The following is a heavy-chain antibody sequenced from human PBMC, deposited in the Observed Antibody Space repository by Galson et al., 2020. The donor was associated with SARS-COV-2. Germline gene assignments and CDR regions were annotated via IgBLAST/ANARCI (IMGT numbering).Heavy chain of an antibody. D-gene: IGHD4-17*01. V-gene: IGHV4-59*01. CDR3: ARWFTVTEWYQFDY. CDR2: IYYSGST. J-gene: IGHJ4*02. Sequence: ETSETLSLTCTVSGGSISSYYWSWIRQPPGKGLEWIGYIYYSGSTNYNPALKSRVTISVDASRKQFSLKLSSVTAADTAVYYCARWFTVTEWYQFDYWGQGTLVTVSS. CDR1: GGSISSYY.